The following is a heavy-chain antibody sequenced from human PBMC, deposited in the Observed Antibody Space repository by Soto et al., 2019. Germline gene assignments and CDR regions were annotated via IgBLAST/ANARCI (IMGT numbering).Heavy chain of an antibody. Sequence: EVQLVESGGGLVQPGGSLRLSCAASGFTFSSYSMNWVRQAPGKGLEWVSYISSSSSTIYYADSVKGRFTISRDNAKNSLYLQMNSLRDEVTAVYYCARDYYDSSDYYYSGYWGQGTLVTVSS. CDR3: ARDYYDSSDYYYSGY. J-gene: IGHJ4*02. CDR2: ISSSSSTI. V-gene: IGHV3-48*02. CDR1: GFTFSSYS. D-gene: IGHD3-22*01.